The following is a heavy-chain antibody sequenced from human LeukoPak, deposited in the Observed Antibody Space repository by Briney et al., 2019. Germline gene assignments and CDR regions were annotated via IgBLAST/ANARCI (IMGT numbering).Heavy chain of an antibody. CDR2: ISDNGANT. V-gene: IGHV3-23*01. Sequence: GGSLRLSCAASGFTFRSYGMSWVRQAPGKGLEWVSIISDNGANTYYADSVRGRFTISRDNSKNTLYLQMNSLRAEDTAVYYCARDSQGSDYWGQGTLVTVSS. CDR3: ARDSQGSDY. J-gene: IGHJ4*02. CDR1: GFTFRSYG.